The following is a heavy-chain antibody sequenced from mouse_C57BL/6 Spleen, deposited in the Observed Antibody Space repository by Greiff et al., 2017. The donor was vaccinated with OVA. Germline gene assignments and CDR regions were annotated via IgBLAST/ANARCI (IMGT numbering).Heavy chain of an antibody. J-gene: IGHJ3*01. CDR1: GFTFSDFY. D-gene: IGHD1-1*01. CDR2: SRNKANDYTT. Sequence: EVMLVESGGGLVQSGRSLRLSCATSGFTFSDFYMEWVRQAPGKGLEWIAASRNKANDYTTEYSASVKGRFIVSRDTSQSILYLQMNALRAEDTAIYYCARGDYGEHGGFADWGQGTLVTVSA. V-gene: IGHV7-1*01. CDR3: ARGDYGEHGGFAD.